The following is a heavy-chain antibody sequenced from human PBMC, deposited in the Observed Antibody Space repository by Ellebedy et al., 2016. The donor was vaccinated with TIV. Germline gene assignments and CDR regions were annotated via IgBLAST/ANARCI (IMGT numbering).Heavy chain of an antibody. Sequence: GESLKISXVGSGFRFSEYWTNWVRQAPGKGLEWVANIKEDGSEAYYADSVKGRFTISRDNSKNSLFLQMNSLRADDTAVYYCGRDVPSDYWGQGALVTVSS. CDR3: GRDVPSDY. D-gene: IGHD2-2*01. V-gene: IGHV3-7*01. CDR2: IKEDGSEA. J-gene: IGHJ4*02. CDR1: GFRFSEYW.